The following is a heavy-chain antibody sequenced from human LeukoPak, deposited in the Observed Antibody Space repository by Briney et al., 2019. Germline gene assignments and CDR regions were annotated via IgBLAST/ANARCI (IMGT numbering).Heavy chain of an antibody. CDR2: IYYSGST. D-gene: IGHD2-15*01. CDR3: ARDVGYCSGGSCYSMAY. CDR1: GGSISSYY. Sequence: PSETLSLTCIVSGGSISSYYWSWIRQPPGKGLEWIGYIYYSGSTNYNPSLRSRVTISVDTSKNQFSLKLSSVTAADTAVYYCARDVGYCSGGSCYSMAYWGQGTLVTVSS. J-gene: IGHJ4*02. V-gene: IGHV4-59*01.